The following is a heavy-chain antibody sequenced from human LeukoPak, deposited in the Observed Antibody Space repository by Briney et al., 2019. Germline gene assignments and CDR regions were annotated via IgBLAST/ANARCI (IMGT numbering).Heavy chain of an antibody. D-gene: IGHD3-9*01. V-gene: IGHV3-23*01. J-gene: IGHJ6*03. CDR3: AKETYYDIFPYYMDV. CDR2: ISGSGADI. CDR1: GFTFSNYA. Sequence: GGSLRLSCAASGFTFSNYAMSWVRQAPGKGLEWVSVISGSGADIYYEDSVKGRFTISRVNSKNTLYLQMNSLRAEDTAVYYCAKETYYDIFPYYMDVWGKGTTVTVSS.